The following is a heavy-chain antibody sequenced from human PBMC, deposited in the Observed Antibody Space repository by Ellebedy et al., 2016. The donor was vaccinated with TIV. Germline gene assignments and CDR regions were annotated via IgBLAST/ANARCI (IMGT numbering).Heavy chain of an antibody. V-gene: IGHV3-64D*06. J-gene: IGHJ3*02. Sequence: GESLKISCSASGFTFSSYAMHWVRQAPGKGLEYVSAISSNGGSTYYADSVKGRFTISRDNSKNTLYLQMSSLRAEDTAVYYCAAGIPGNGAFDIWGQGTMVTVSS. CDR1: GFTFSSYA. CDR2: ISSNGGST. CDR3: AAGIPGNGAFDI. D-gene: IGHD1-14*01.